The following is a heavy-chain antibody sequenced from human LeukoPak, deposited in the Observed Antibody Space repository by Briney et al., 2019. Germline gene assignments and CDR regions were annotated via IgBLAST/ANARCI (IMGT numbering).Heavy chain of an antibody. CDR2: FYHSGST. V-gene: IGHV4-38-2*02. J-gene: IGHJ4*02. CDR3: ARERSGYSLFDY. Sequence: SETLSLTCTLSGYSISSGYYWGWIRQPPEKGLEWIGSFYHSGSTYYNPSLKCRVTISVDTSKNQFSLKLSSVTAADTAVYYCARERSGYSLFDYWGQGTLVTVSS. D-gene: IGHD3-22*01. CDR1: GYSISSGYY.